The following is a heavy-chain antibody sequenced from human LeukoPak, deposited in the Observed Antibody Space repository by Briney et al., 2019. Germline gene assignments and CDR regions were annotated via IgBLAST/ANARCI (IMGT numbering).Heavy chain of an antibody. V-gene: IGHV1-2*06. Sequence: ASVKVSCKASGYTFTGYYMHWVRQAPGQGLEWMGRINPNSGGTNYAQKFQGRVTMTRDTSISTAYMELSRLRSDDTAVYYCASSLPRGPYHFDYWGQGTLVTVSS. CDR3: ASSLPRGPYHFDY. CDR2: INPNSGGT. CDR1: GYTFTGYY. D-gene: IGHD2-2*01. J-gene: IGHJ4*02.